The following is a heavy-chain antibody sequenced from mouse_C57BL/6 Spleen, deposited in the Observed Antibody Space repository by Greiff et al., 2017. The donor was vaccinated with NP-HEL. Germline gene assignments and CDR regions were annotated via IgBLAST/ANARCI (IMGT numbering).Heavy chain of an antibody. CDR1: GYTFTTYP. V-gene: IGHV1-47*01. J-gene: IGHJ3*01. CDR3: ARAFYGSSYGFAY. D-gene: IGHD1-1*01. CDR2: FHPYNDDT. Sequence: VQLQESGAELVKPGASVKMSCKASGYTFTTYPIEWMKQNHGKSLEWIGNFHPYNDDTKYNEKFKGKATLTVEKSSSTVYLELSRLTSDDSAVYYCARAFYGSSYGFAYWGKGTLVTVSA.